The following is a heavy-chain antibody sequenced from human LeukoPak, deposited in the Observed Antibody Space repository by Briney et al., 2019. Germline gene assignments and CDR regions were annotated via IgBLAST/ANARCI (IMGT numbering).Heavy chain of an antibody. Sequence: SETLSLTCTVSGGSISSYYWSWIRQPPGKGLEWIGYIYYSGSTNYNPSLKSRVTISVDTSKNQFSLKLSSVTAADTAVSYCGGGGGVGELFEYQIDYWGQGTLVTVSS. J-gene: IGHJ4*02. CDR2: IYYSGST. CDR3: GGGGGVGELFEYQIDY. CDR1: GGSISSYY. V-gene: IGHV4-59*01. D-gene: IGHD3-10*01.